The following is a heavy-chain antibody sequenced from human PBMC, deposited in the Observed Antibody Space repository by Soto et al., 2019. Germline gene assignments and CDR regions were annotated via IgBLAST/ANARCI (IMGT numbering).Heavy chain of an antibody. J-gene: IGHJ4*02. CDR1: GYTLTELS. CDR2: ISAYNGNT. D-gene: IGHD1-26*01. V-gene: IGHV1-18*01. CDR3: ARDHSGSPFY. Sequence: ASVKVSCKVSGYTLTELSMHWVRQAPGQGLEWMGWISAYNGNTNYAQKHQGRVTMTTDTSTSTAYMKLRSLRSDDTAVYYCARDHSGSPFYWGQGTLVTVSS.